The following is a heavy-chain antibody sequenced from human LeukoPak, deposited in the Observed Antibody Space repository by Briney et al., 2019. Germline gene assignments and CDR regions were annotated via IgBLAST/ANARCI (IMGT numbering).Heavy chain of an antibody. CDR3: ARGDALYYYYYMDV. V-gene: IGHV1-2*02. CDR2: INPNSGGT. CDR1: GYTFTGYY. J-gene: IGHJ6*03. Sequence: ASVKVSCKTSGYTFTGYYMHWVRQAPGQGLEWMGWINPNSGGTNYAQKFQGRVTMTRDTSISTAYMELSRLRSDDTAVYYCARGDALYYYYYMDVWGKGTTVTVSS.